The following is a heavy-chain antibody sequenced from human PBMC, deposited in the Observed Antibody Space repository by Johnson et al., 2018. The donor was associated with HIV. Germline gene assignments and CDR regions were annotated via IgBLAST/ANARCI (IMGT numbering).Heavy chain of an antibody. Sequence: VQLVESGGGVVRPGGSLRLSCTVAGFRFDDYGMSWVRQAPGKGLEWVSGINWNGDSTDYADSVKGRFTVSRDSAKNSLYLQMNSLRAEDTAVYYCARDDTGYSSSFDAFDVWGQGTMVTVSS. J-gene: IGHJ3*01. CDR2: INWNGDST. V-gene: IGHV3-20*04. D-gene: IGHD6-13*01. CDR3: ARDDTGYSSSFDAFDV. CDR1: GFRFDDYG.